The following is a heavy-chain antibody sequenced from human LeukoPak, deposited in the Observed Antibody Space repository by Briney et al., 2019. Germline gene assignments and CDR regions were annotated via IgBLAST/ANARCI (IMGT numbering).Heavy chain of an antibody. V-gene: IGHV1-2*02. J-gene: IGHJ4*02. CDR2: INPNSGGT. CDR3: ARARAVRYTAMVMIY. CDR1: GYTFTGYY. D-gene: IGHD5-18*01. Sequence: GASVRVSCKASGYTFTGYYIHWVRQAPGQGLEWMGWINPNSGGTNYAQKFQGRVTMTRDTSISTAYMELSRLRSDDTAVYYCARARAVRYTAMVMIYWGQGTLVTVSS.